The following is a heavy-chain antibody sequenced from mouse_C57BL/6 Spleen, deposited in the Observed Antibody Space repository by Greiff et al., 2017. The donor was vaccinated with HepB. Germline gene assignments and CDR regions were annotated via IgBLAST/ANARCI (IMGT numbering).Heavy chain of an antibody. V-gene: IGHV5-4*01. CDR2: ISDGGSYT. D-gene: IGHD1-1*01. Sequence: EVQRVESGGGLVKPGGSLKLSCAASGFTFSSYAMSWVRQTPEKRLEWVATISDGGSYTYYPDNVKGRFTISRDNAKNNLYLQMSHLKSEDTAMYYCAREGVLRRYFDYWGQGTTLTVSS. CDR3: AREGVLRRYFDY. J-gene: IGHJ2*01. CDR1: GFTFSSYA.